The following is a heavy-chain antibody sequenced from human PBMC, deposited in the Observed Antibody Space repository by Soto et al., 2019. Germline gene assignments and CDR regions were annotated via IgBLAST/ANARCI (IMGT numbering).Heavy chain of an antibody. CDR1: GGTFSSYA. CDR3: AREDLILEWLPYGMDV. CDR2: IIPIFGTA. V-gene: IGHV1-69*13. J-gene: IGHJ6*02. D-gene: IGHD3-3*01. Sequence: SVKVSCKASGGTFSSYAISWVRQAPGQGLEWMGGIIPIFGTANYAQKFQGRVTITADESTSTAYMELSSLRSEDTAVYYCAREDLILEWLPYGMDVWRQGTTVTVSS.